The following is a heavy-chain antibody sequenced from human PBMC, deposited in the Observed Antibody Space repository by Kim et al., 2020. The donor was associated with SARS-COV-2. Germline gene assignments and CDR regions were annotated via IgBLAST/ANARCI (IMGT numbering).Heavy chain of an antibody. V-gene: IGHV4-4*02. CDR2: IYHSGST. CDR3: ARGVWLGYSSSWYVWFDP. J-gene: IGHJ5*02. Sequence: SETLSLTCAVSGGSISSSNWWSWVRQPPGKGLEWIGEIYHSGSTNYNPSLKSRVTISVDKSKNQFSLKLSSVTAADTAVYYCARGVWLGYSSSWYVWFDPWGQGTLVTVSS. CDR1: GGSISSSNW. D-gene: IGHD6-13*01.